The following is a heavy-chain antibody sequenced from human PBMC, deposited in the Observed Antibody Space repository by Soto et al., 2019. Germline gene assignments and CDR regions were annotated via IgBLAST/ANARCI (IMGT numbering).Heavy chain of an antibody. CDR1: GYTFTSYD. D-gene: IGHD3-10*01. CDR2: MNPNSGNT. V-gene: IGHV1-8*01. CDR3: ASAPRNRGVFDY. Sequence: QVQLVQSGAEVKKPGASVKVSCKASGYTFTSYDINWVRQATGQGLEWMGWMNPNSGNTGYAQKFQGRVTMTRNTPIPTPYMGLSSLRSADPPVYYRASAPRNRGVFDYWAKGPLATVSS. J-gene: IGHJ4*02.